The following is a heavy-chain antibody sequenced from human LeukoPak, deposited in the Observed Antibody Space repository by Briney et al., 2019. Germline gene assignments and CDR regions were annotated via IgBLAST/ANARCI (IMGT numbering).Heavy chain of an antibody. Sequence: GASVKVSCKASGGTFSSYAISWVRQAPGQGLEWMGGIIPIFGTANYAQKFQGRVTITTDESTSTAYMELSSLRSEDTAVYYCAEHGSGSYYNVWFDPWGQGTLVTVSS. V-gene: IGHV1-69*05. CDR2: IIPIFGTA. CDR1: GGTFSSYA. J-gene: IGHJ5*02. D-gene: IGHD3-10*01. CDR3: AEHGSGSYYNVWFDP.